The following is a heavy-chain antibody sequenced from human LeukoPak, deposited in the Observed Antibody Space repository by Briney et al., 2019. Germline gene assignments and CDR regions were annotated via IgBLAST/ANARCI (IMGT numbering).Heavy chain of an antibody. CDR1: GFIFGSHR. CDR3: VRGNEAY. V-gene: IGHV3-7*01. Sequence: GSLRLSCSSSGFIFGSHRMSWVRQAPGKGLEWVANIGQDGSGTFYADSLRGRFTISRDNANNLLFLQMNNLRVEDMAVYYCVRGNEAYWGQGTLVTVSS. CDR2: IGQDGSGT. J-gene: IGHJ1*01.